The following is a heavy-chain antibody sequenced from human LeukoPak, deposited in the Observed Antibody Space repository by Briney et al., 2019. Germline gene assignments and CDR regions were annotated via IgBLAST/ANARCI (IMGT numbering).Heavy chain of an antibody. CDR3: AKDPRSIVVVPAARVDYYYYYMDV. CDR1: GFTFSNAW. V-gene: IGHV3-15*01. Sequence: PGGSLRLSCAASGFTFSNAWMSWVRQAPGKGLEWVGRIKSKTDGGTTDYAAPVKGRFTISRDDSKNTLYLQMNSLRAEDTAVYYCAKDPRSIVVVPAARVDYYYYYMDVWGKGTTVTVSS. CDR2: IKSKTDGGTT. D-gene: IGHD2-2*01. J-gene: IGHJ6*03.